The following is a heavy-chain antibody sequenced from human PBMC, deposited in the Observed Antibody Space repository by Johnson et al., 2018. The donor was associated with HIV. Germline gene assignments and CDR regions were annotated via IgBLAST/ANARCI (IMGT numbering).Heavy chain of an antibody. CDR1: GFSFSSYG. V-gene: IGHV3-23*04. J-gene: IGHJ3*02. Sequence: EMQLVESGGRLVQPGGSLRLSCAASGFSFSSYGMNWVRQAPGKGLEWVSGISGSGGSTYYADSVKGRFTISRDNSKDTLYLRMNSLRAEDTAVYYCTKGKIGGGSYSAPDAFDMWGQGTMVTVAS. D-gene: IGHD1-26*01. CDR3: TKGKIGGGSYSAPDAFDM. CDR2: ISGSGGST.